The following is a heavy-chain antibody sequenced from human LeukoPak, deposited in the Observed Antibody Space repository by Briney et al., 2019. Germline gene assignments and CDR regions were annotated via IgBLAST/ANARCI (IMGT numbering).Heavy chain of an antibody. J-gene: IGHJ4*02. V-gene: IGHV3-53*01. CDR1: GFTVSSIY. D-gene: IGHD2-21*02. CDR2: IYSGGST. CDR3: ARGHCGGDCFFPVDY. Sequence: PGGSLRLPCAASGFTVSSIYMNWVRQAPRKGLEWVSVIYSGGSTYYADSVKGRFTISRDNSKNKLYLQMNSLRAEDTAVYYCARGHCGGDCFFPVDYWGQGTLVTVSS.